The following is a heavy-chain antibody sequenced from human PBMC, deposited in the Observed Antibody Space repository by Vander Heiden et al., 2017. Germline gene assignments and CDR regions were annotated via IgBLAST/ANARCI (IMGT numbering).Heavy chain of an antibody. Sequence: PGRSLRLSCERSGFTFSEHAMHWVWQVQWKGVAWVSGIFWDNSRIGYADSVKGRFTISRDNGMNSLDLQMNSLRPEDTALYYCGKDMTPGGLDVWGHGTTVTVSS. CDR3: GKDMTPGGLDV. D-gene: IGHD3-10*01. CDR2: IFWDNSRI. V-gene: IGHV3-9*01. CDR1: GFTFSEHA. J-gene: IGHJ6*02.